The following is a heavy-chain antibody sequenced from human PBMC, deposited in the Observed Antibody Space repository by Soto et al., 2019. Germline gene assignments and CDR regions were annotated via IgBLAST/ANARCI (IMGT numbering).Heavy chain of an antibody. D-gene: IGHD3-10*01. CDR2: ISFDGTNE. V-gene: IGHV3-30-3*01. Sequence: PGGSLRLSCATSGFTFSTDAMHWVRQPPGKGLEWVAVISFDGTNEYYADSVKGRFTISRDNSKNTLYLQVSILRADDTAVDYCARDITYNRAWFDYWGHGT. CDR1: GFTFSTDA. CDR3: ARDITYNRAWFDY. J-gene: IGHJ4*01.